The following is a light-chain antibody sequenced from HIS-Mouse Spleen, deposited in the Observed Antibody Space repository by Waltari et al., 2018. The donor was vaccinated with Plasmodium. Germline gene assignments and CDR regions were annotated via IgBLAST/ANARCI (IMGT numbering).Light chain of an antibody. CDR1: ALPTKY. J-gene: IGLJ3*02. V-gene: IGLV3-10*01. CDR2: EDS. CDR3: YATDSSGNHRV. Sequence: SYELTQPPSVSVSPGQTARITCSGDALPTKYAYWYQQKSGQAPVLVIYEDSKRPSGSPDGFYGSRSGTMATLTISGAQVEDEADYYCYATDSSGNHRVFGGGTKLTVL.